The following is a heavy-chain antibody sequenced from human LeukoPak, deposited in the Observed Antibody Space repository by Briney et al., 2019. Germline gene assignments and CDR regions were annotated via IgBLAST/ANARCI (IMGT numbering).Heavy chain of an antibody. CDR1: GFTFSRYW. Sequence: QPGGSLRLSCAAPGFTFSRYWMHWVRQAPGKGLVWVSRINSDGSSTSYADSVKGRFTISRDNAKNTLYLQMNSLRAEDTAVYYCARAGSGSYFDYWGQGTLVTVSS. D-gene: IGHD1-26*01. CDR2: INSDGSST. V-gene: IGHV3-74*01. J-gene: IGHJ4*02. CDR3: ARAGSGSYFDY.